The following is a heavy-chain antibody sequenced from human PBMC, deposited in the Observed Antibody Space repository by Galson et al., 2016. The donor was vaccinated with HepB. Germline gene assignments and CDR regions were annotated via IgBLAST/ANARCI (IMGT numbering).Heavy chain of an antibody. V-gene: IGHV1-3*01. D-gene: IGHD3-10*01. J-gene: IGHJ4*02. CDR1: GYTFTSYA. CDR2: INAATGNT. Sequence: SVKVSCKASGYTFTSYALHWVRQAPGQRPEWMGWINAATGNTKYSQRFQGRVTITRDASARTAYMELSSLTSEDTAVYSRARAPGGTMVRGIIGFWGQGTLVIVSS. CDR3: ARAPGGTMVRGIIGF.